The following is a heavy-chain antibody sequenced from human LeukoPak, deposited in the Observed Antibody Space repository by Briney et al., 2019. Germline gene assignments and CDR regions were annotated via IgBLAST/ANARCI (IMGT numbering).Heavy chain of an antibody. CDR1: AGSISSSSHY. CDR2: IYYRGST. Sequence: SETLSLTCTVSAGSISSSSHYWDWIRQPPGKGLEWIGSIYYRGSTYYNPSLQSRVTTYVDTSKNQFSLRLSSVTAADTAVYYCAGRSGSYSAWGQGTLVTVSS. J-gene: IGHJ5*02. D-gene: IGHD1-26*01. CDR3: AGRSGSYSA. V-gene: IGHV4-39*01.